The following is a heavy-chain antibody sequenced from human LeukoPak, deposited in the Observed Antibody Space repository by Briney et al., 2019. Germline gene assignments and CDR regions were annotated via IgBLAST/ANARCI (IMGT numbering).Heavy chain of an antibody. CDR2: IYTSGST. V-gene: IGHV4-61*02. Sequence: SETLSPTCTVSGGSISSGSYYWSWIRQPAGKGLEWIGRIYTSGSTNYNPSLKSRVTISVDTSKNQFSLKLSSVTAADTAVYYCARGMGYCSSTSCYAPLLMDVWGKGTTVTISS. CDR3: ARGMGYCSSTSCYAPLLMDV. D-gene: IGHD2-2*01. J-gene: IGHJ6*03. CDR1: GGSISSGSYY.